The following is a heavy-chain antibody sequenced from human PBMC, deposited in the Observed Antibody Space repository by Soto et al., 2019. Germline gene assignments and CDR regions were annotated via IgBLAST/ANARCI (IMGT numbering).Heavy chain of an antibody. CDR2: ISSSSSYI. J-gene: IGHJ3*02. Sequence: GGSLRLSCAASGFTFSSYSMNWVRQAPGKGLEWVSSISSSSSYIYYADSVKGRFTISRDNAKNSLYLQMNSLRAEDTAVYYCARVVDSSGWNDAFDIWGQGTMVTVSS. V-gene: IGHV3-21*01. CDR3: ARVVDSSGWNDAFDI. D-gene: IGHD6-19*01. CDR1: GFTFSSYS.